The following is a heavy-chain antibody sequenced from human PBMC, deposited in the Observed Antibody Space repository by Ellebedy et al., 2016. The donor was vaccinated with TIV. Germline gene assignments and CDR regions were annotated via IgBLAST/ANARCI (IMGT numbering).Heavy chain of an antibody. CDR2: IFYSGST. CDR3: ARNNITIFGETDALDM. V-gene: IGHV4-59*01. CDR1: GGSITSYC. D-gene: IGHD3-3*01. J-gene: IGHJ3*02. Sequence: MPGGSLRLSCSVSGGSITSYCWSWIRQPPGKGLEWLGFIFYSGSTNYNPSLRSRVTISRDSSKNQFSLRLSSVTAANTAVYYCARNNITIFGETDALDMWGQGTMVTVSS.